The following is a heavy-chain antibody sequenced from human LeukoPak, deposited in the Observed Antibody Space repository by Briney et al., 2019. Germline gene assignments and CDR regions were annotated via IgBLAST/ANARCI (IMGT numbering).Heavy chain of an antibody. D-gene: IGHD3-10*01. CDR1: GGSISSYY. J-gene: IGHJ4*02. CDR2: IYYSGST. V-gene: IGHV4-59*01. CDR3: AGSMVRGVITGLDY. Sequence: SETLSLTCTVSGGSISSYYWSWIRQPPGKGLEWIGYIYYSGSTNYNPSLKSRITISVDTSKNQFSLKLSSVTAADTAVYYCAGSMVRGVITGLDYWGQGTLVTVSS.